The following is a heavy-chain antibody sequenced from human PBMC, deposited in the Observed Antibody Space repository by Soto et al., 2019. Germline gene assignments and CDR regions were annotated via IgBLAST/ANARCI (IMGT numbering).Heavy chain of an antibody. CDR3: ARDRRYDYIWGSSGSRIPYYYYYYMDV. V-gene: IGHV4-59*01. CDR1: GGSISSYY. J-gene: IGHJ6*03. D-gene: IGHD3-16*01. Sequence: PSETLSLTCTVSGGSISSYYWSWIRQPPGKGLEWIGYIYYSGSTNYNPSLKSRVTISVDTSKNQFSLKLSSVTAADTAVYYCARDRRYDYIWGSSGSRIPYYYYYYMDVWGNGTTVTVSS. CDR2: IYYSGST.